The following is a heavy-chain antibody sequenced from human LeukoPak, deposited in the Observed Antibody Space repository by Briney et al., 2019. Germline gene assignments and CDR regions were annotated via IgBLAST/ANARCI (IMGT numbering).Heavy chain of an antibody. V-gene: IGHV1-8*01. J-gene: IGHJ3*02. CDR1: GYTFTSYD. Sequence: ASVKVSCKASGYTFTSYDINWVRQATGQGLEWMGWMNPNSGNTGYAQKFQGRVTMTRNTSISTAYLELSSLRSEDTAVYYCASERRYCSSTSCSDAFDIWGQGTMVTVSS. D-gene: IGHD2-2*01. CDR3: ASERRYCSSTSCSDAFDI. CDR2: MNPNSGNT.